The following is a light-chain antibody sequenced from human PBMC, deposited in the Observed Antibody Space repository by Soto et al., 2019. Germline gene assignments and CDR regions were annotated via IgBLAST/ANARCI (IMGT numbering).Light chain of an antibody. J-gene: IGKJ5*01. CDR3: QQYNDWPPIT. CDR1: QSVSLN. V-gene: IGKV3-15*01. Sequence: TLMTQSPATLSVSPGERVTLSCRASQSVSLNLAWYQQKPGQAPRLLIYGASTRVIGIPDRFTGSGSGTEFTLSITNLQSEDFAFYYCQQYNDWPPITFGQGTRLEIK. CDR2: GAS.